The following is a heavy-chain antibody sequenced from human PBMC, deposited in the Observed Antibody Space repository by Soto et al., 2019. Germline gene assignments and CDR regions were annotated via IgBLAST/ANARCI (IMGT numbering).Heavy chain of an antibody. CDR3: AADCSSTSCYGRHYYYYYGMDV. CDR1: GFTFSSYA. D-gene: IGHD2-2*01. CDR2: ISGSGGST. J-gene: IGHJ6*02. V-gene: IGHV3-23*01. Sequence: GGSLRLSCAASGFTFSSYAMSWVRQAPGKGLEWVSAISGSGGSTYYADSVKGRFTISRDNSKNTLYLQMNSLRAEDTAVYYCAADCSSTSCYGRHYYYYYGMDVWGQGTTVTVSS.